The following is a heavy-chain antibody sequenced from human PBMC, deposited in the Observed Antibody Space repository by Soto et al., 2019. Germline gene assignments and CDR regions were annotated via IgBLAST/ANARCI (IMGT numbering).Heavy chain of an antibody. Sequence: QVQLQESGPGLVKPSETLSLTCTVSGGSISSYYWSWIRQPPGKGLEWIGYIYYSGSTNYNPSLKSRVTISVDTSKNQFSLKLSSVTAADTAVYYCARDSSSWYGTSRWFDPWGQGTLVTVSS. CDR3: ARDSSSWYGTSRWFDP. CDR1: GGSISSYY. CDR2: IYYSGST. J-gene: IGHJ5*02. V-gene: IGHV4-59*01. D-gene: IGHD6-13*01.